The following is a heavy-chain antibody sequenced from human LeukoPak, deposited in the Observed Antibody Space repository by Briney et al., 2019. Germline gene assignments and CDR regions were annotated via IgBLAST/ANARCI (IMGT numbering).Heavy chain of an antibody. CDR3: ARDPNCSGGSCYTPPDY. V-gene: IGHV3-64*01. J-gene: IGHJ4*02. D-gene: IGHD2-15*01. CDR1: GFTFSSYA. CDR2: ISSNGGST. Sequence: GGSLRLSCSASGFTFSSYAMHWVRQAPGKGLEYVSAISSNGGSTYYANSVKGRFTISRDNSKNTLYLQMGSLRAEDMAVYYCARDPNCSGGSCYTPPDYWGQGTLVTVSS.